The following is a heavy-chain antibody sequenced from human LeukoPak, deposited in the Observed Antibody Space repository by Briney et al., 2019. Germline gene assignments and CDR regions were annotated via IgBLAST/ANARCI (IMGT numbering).Heavy chain of an antibody. CDR2: IYYSGST. CDR3: ARGGDSSGYSLDY. Sequence: KSSETTSLTCTVSGGSISSYYWSCIRQPPGKGLEWIGYIYYSGSTNYNPSLKSRVTISVDKSKNQFSLKLSSVTAADTAVYYCARGGDSSGYSLDYWGQGTLVTVSS. J-gene: IGHJ4*02. V-gene: IGHV4-59*12. CDR1: GGSISSYY. D-gene: IGHD3-22*01.